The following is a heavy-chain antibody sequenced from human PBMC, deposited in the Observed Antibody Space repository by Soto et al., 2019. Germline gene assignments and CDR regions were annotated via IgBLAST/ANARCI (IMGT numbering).Heavy chain of an antibody. J-gene: IGHJ4*02. CDR1: GFTFSSYS. D-gene: IGHD3-9*01. CDR3: ARDKDWAFDY. V-gene: IGHV3-48*03. Sequence: EVQLVESGGGLVQPGGSLRLSCVASGFTFSSYSIVWVRQAPGKGLEWVSYIFTTGTTIYYADSVKGRFTVSRDNAKNSLFLLLNSLRAEDTAVYYCARDKDWAFDYWGQATLVTVSS. CDR2: IFTTGTTI.